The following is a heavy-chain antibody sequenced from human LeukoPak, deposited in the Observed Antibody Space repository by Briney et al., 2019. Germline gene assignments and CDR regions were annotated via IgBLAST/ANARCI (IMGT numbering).Heavy chain of an antibody. J-gene: IGHJ5*02. V-gene: IGHV4-39*07. CDR1: GGSISSSSYY. CDR2: IYYSGST. Sequence: PSETLSLTCTVSGGSISSSSYYWGWIRQPPGKGLEWIGSIYYSGSTYYNPSLKSRVTISVDTSKNQFSLKLSSVTAADTAVCYCAREGMAPITMIREWFDPWGQGTLVTVSS. CDR3: AREGMAPITMIREWFDP. D-gene: IGHD3-22*01.